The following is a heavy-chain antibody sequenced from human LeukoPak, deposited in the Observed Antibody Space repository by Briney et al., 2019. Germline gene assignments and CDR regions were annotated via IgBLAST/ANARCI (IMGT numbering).Heavy chain of an antibody. CDR3: ARFSTSSDHSVRWFYP. J-gene: IGHJ5*02. CDR2: MSYDGRNE. D-gene: IGHD3-22*01. V-gene: IGHV3-30*04. CDR1: GFTFRTYA. Sequence: GGSLRLSCADSGFTFRTYAMLWVRQAPGKGLEWVAVMSYDGRNEYYADSVKGRFTISRDNSKNTLYLQMNSLSAEDTAVYYCARFSTSSDHSVRWFYPWGQGTLVTVSS.